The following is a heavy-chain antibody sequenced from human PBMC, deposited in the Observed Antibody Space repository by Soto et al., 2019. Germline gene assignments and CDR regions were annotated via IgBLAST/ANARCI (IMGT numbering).Heavy chain of an antibody. V-gene: IGHV1-69*04. Sequence: QVQLVQSGAEVKRPGSSVKVSCKASGDTFNFHSINWVRQAPGLGLEWMGRVNPILSMSNFAQRFQGRVTMTADKSTSTAYMELSGQRSEDTAIYYCATSYGSGYRAFDYWGQGALVTVSS. CDR2: VNPILSMS. CDR3: ATSYGSGYRAFDY. D-gene: IGHD3-10*01. CDR1: GDTFNFHS. J-gene: IGHJ4*02.